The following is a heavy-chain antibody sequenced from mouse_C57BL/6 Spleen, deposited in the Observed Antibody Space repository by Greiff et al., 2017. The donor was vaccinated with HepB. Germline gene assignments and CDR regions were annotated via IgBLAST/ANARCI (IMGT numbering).Heavy chain of an antibody. CDR3: ARDRGLYNYGSRYAMDY. CDR2: ISDGGSYT. J-gene: IGHJ4*01. D-gene: IGHD1-1*01. V-gene: IGHV5-4*01. Sequence: EVMLVESGGGLVKPGGSLKLSCAASGFTFSSYAMSWVRQTPEKRLEWVATISDGGSYTYYPDNVKGRFTISRDNAKNNLYLQMSHLKSEDTAMYYCARDRGLYNYGSRYAMDYWGQGTSVTVSS. CDR1: GFTFSSYA.